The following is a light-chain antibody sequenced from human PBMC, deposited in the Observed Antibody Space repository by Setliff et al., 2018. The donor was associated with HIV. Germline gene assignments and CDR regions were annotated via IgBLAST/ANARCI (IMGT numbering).Light chain of an antibody. CDR3: VLYMGSGISYV. CDR1: SGSVSTSYY. CDR2: STN. J-gene: IGLJ1*01. V-gene: IGLV8-61*01. Sequence: VVTQEPSFSVSPGGTVTLTCGLSSGSVSTSYYPSWYQQTPGQAPRTLIYSTNTRSSGVPDHFSGSILGNKAALTITGAQADDESDYYCVLYMGSGISYVFGTGTKVTVL.